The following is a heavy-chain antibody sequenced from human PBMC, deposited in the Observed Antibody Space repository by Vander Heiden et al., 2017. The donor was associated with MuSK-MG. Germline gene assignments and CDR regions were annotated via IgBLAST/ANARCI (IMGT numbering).Heavy chain of an antibody. D-gene: IGHD3-16*01. CDR2: ISWNGAST. V-gene: IGHV3-20*04. CDR3: ASGRGIQNVHYVNWYLDY. J-gene: IGHJ4*01. Sequence: EVLLVESGGGVVRPGGSMRLSCAASGINFGDYGMTWVRQAPGKGLEWVSGISWNGASTGYADSVKGRFTISRDSAKNSLYLQMNSLSAEDTAFYYCASGRGIQNVHYVNWYLDYWVHGTLVDDSS. CDR1: GINFGDYG.